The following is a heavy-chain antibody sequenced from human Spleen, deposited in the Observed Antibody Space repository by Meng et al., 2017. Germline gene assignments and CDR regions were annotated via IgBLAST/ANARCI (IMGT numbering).Heavy chain of an antibody. V-gene: IGHV3-23*01. J-gene: IGHJ4*02. CDR2: ISPRDYTT. Sequence: EVQLLESGGGLVQPGGSLRLSCAASGFTFTNYAISWVRQAPGKGLQWVSAISPRDYTTYYADSVKGRFTISRDNSKNTVSVQINSLRAEDSAIYYCTRTTKGYFDYWGQGTLVTVSS. CDR3: TRTTKGYFDY. CDR1: GFTFTNYA. D-gene: IGHD1-7*01.